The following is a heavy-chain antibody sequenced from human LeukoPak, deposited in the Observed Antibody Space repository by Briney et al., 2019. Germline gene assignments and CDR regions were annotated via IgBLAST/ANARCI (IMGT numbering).Heavy chain of an antibody. CDR1: GGSFSGYY. CDR2: INHSGST. CDR3: ARRTAKYSSSWYNWFDP. Sequence: SETLSLTCAVYGGSFSGYYWSWIRQPPGKGQEWIGEINHSGSTNYNPSLKSRVTISVDTSKNQFSLKLSSVTAADTAVYYCARRTAKYSSSWYNWFDPWGQGTLVTVSS. V-gene: IGHV4-34*01. J-gene: IGHJ5*02. D-gene: IGHD6-13*01.